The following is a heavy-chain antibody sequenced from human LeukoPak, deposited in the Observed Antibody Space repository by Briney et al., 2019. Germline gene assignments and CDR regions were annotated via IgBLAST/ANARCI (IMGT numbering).Heavy chain of an antibody. CDR1: GFTFSTFW. Sequence: GGSLRLPCEASGFTFSTFWMTWVRQVPGKGLEWVANIKQDGSERNYVDSVKGRFTISRDNAKNSLYLQMNSLRAEDTAVYYCARGASSSPWGQGTLVTVSS. J-gene: IGHJ5*02. CDR2: IKQDGSER. D-gene: IGHD6-13*01. CDR3: ARGASSSP. V-gene: IGHV3-7*03.